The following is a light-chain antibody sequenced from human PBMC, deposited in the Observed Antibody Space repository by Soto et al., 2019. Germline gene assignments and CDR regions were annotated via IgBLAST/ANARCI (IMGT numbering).Light chain of an antibody. J-gene: IGLJ2*01. CDR1: NIGSKS. CDR2: YDR. Sequence: SYELTQPPSVSVAPGKTASITCGGNNIGSKSVHWYQQKPGQAPVVVIYYDRDRPSGIPERISGSNSGNTATLTISRVEAGDEADHHCQVWDGTTDHVLFGGGTKLTVL. V-gene: IGLV3-21*04. CDR3: QVWDGTTDHVL.